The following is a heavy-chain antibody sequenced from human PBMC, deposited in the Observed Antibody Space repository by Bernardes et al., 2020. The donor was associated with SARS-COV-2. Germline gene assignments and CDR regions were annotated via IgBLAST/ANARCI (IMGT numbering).Heavy chain of an antibody. CDR2: ISAYNGNT. CDR1: GYTFTSYG. J-gene: IGHJ6*02. D-gene: IGHD2-15*01. V-gene: IGHV1-18*01. Sequence: ASVKVSCKASGYTFTSYGISWVRQAPGQGLEWMGWISAYNGNTNYAQKLQGRVTMTTDTSTSTAYMELRSLRSDDTAVYYCARSVVVVAAGDYYYYYGMDVWGQGTTVTVSS. CDR3: ARSVVVVAAGDYYYYYGMDV.